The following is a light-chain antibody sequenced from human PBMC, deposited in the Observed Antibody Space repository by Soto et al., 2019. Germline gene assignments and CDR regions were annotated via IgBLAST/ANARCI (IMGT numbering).Light chain of an antibody. CDR1: QSVSSY. V-gene: IGKV3-11*01. J-gene: IGKJ4*01. CDR2: DAS. Sequence: EIVLTQSPASLSLSPGERATFSCRASQSVSSYLAWYQQKPGQAPRLLIYDASNRATGIPARFSGSGSGTDLTLTISSLEPEDFAVYYCQQRSKWPLTFGGGTKVEIK. CDR3: QQRSKWPLT.